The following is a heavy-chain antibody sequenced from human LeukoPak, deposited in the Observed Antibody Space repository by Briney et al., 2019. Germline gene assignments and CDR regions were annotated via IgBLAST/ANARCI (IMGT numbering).Heavy chain of an antibody. CDR3: ASRFTARQLVPADYYHMDV. V-gene: IGHV1-69*05. Sequence: ASVKVSCEASGVSFRDYTINWVRQAPGQGLEWMGAIIPISGTTNYAQRLQGRVTLTMDDSATTAFMEMSSLRSEDTAVYYCASRFTARQLVPADYYHMDVWGKGTTVFVSS. CDR2: IIPISGTT. D-gene: IGHD6-13*01. J-gene: IGHJ6*03. CDR1: GVSFRDYT.